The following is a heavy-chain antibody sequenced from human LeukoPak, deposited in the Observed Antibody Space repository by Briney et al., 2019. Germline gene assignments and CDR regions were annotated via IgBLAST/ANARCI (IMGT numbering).Heavy chain of an antibody. J-gene: IGHJ3*02. Sequence: GGSLRLSCAASAFIFSSYGMHWVRQAPGKGLEWVAFIRFDGSDEYYADSMKGRFTISRDNSKNTLYLQMNSLRTEDTAVYYCASSLVPAAEDAFDIWGQGTMVTVSS. D-gene: IGHD2-2*01. CDR3: ASSLVPAAEDAFDI. V-gene: IGHV3-30*02. CDR1: AFIFSSYG. CDR2: IRFDGSDE.